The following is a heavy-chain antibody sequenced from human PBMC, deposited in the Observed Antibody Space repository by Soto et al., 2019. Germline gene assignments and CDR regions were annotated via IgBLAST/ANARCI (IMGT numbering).Heavy chain of an antibody. V-gene: IGHV3-74*01. Sequence: EVQLVESGGGLVLTGGSLRLSCTASGLTFSSYWMHWVRQAPGKGLEWISRIASDGSSTNYADSVRGRFSISRDNAQNTVYLQMGSLRPEDTAVYYCPHQRRGRNWFDPWGQGTLVPVSS. CDR2: IASDGSST. CDR1: GLTFSSYW. J-gene: IGHJ5*02. CDR3: PHQRRGRNWFDP. D-gene: IGHD6-25*01.